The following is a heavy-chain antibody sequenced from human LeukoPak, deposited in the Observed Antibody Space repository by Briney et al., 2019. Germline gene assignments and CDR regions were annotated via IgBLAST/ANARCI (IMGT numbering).Heavy chain of an antibody. CDR2: ISAYNGNT. CDR3: ARGAYCSSTSCYASRYHDFDY. J-gene: IGHJ4*02. Sequence: ASVKVSCKASGYTFTSYGISWVRQAPGQGLEWMGWISAYNGNTNYAQKLQGRVTITRDTSASTAYMELSSLRSEDMAVYYCARGAYCSSTSCYASRYHDFDYWGQGTLVTVSS. V-gene: IGHV1-18*03. CDR1: GYTFTSYG. D-gene: IGHD2-2*01.